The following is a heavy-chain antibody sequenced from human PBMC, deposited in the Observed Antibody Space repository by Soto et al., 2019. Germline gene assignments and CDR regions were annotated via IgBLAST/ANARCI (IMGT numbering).Heavy chain of an antibody. CDR2: LSYDGTDG. J-gene: IGHJ4*02. CDR3: AKVTASLQSMEVLDY. Sequence: QVQLVESGGGVVQPGRSLRLSCTASGFTFRDYPIHWVRQAPGKGLEWVAVLSYDGTDGYYADSVKGRFTISRDTSKSTVYLQMDSLRGEDTAVYYCAKVTASLQSMEVLDYWGQGTLVTVPS. V-gene: IGHV3-30*18. D-gene: IGHD3-10*01. CDR1: GFTFRDYP.